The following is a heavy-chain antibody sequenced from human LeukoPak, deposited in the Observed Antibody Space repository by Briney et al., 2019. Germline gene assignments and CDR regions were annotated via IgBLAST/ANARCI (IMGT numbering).Heavy chain of an antibody. Sequence: ASVKVSCKASGYTFTSYDINWVRQATGQGLEWMGWMNPNSGNTGYAQKFQGRVTMTRNTSISTAYMELSSLRSEDTAVYYCARFPRIAVADDDAFDIWGQGTMVTVFS. CDR1: GYTFTSYD. V-gene: IGHV1-8*01. CDR2: MNPNSGNT. D-gene: IGHD6-19*01. CDR3: ARFPRIAVADDDAFDI. J-gene: IGHJ3*02.